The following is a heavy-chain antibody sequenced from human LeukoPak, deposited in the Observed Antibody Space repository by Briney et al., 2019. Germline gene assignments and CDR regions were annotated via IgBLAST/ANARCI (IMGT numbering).Heavy chain of an antibody. CDR2: INHSGST. V-gene: IGHV4-34*01. CDR3: ARVPSYDFWSGFNWFDP. J-gene: IGHJ5*02. CDR1: GGSFSGYY. D-gene: IGHD3-3*01. Sequence: SETLSLTCAVYGGSFSGYYWSWIHQPPGKGLEWIGEINHSGSTNYNPSLKSRVTISVDTSKNQFSLKLSSVTAADTAVYYCARVPSYDFWSGFNWFDPWGQGTLVIVSS.